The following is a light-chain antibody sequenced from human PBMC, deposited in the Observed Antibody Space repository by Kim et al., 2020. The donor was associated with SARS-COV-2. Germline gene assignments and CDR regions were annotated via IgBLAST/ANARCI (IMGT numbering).Light chain of an antibody. V-gene: IGKV3-20*01. CDR1: QSVSNNY. J-gene: IGKJ1*01. CDR2: GAS. Sequence: EIVLTQSPGTLSLSPGERATLSCRASQSVSNNYLAWYQQNPGQTPRLLISGASSRATGVPDRFSGSGSGTDFTLTISRLEPEDFAVYYWQQYAASPRTFGQGTKVEIK. CDR3: QQYAASPRT.